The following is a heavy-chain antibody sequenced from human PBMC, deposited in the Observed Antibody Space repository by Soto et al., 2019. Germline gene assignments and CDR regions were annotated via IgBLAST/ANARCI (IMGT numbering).Heavy chain of an antibody. J-gene: IGHJ4*02. Sequence: SETLSLTCTVSGGSFSSSSYYWGWIRQPPGKGLEWIVSIYYSGITYYNPSLNSRVTISVDTSKNQFSLKLSYVTAADTAVYYRARSGMVATFDYWGQGTLVTVSS. CDR1: GGSFSSSSYY. CDR2: IYYSGIT. CDR3: ARSGMVATFDY. V-gene: IGHV4-39*01. D-gene: IGHD5-12*01.